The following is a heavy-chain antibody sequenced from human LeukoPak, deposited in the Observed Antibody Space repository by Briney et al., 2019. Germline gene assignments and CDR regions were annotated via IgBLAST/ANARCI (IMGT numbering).Heavy chain of an antibody. CDR1: GGSISSYY. V-gene: IGHV4-59*08. Sequence: SETLSLTCTVSGGSISSYYCSWIRQPPGKGLEWVGYIYYSGSTKYNPSLKSRVTISVDTSKNQFSLKLTSVTAADTAVYYCARLGIGVVPSAMLGDYYFDYWGQGTLVTVSS. CDR2: IYYSGST. CDR3: ARLGIGVVPSAMLGDYYFDY. J-gene: IGHJ4*02. D-gene: IGHD2-2*01.